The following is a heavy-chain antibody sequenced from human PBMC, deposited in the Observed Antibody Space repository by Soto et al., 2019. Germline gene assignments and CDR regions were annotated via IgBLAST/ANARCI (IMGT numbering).Heavy chain of an antibody. CDR3: ARHSSGWYESSDN. J-gene: IGHJ4*02. Sequence: ASVKVSCKASGYTFTGYYMHWVRQAPGQGLEWMGWINPNSGGTNYAQKFQGWVTMTRDTSISTAYMELSRLSSDDTAVYYCARHSSGWYESSDNWGPGTLVTVSS. D-gene: IGHD6-19*01. CDR2: INPNSGGT. V-gene: IGHV1-2*04. CDR1: GYTFTGYY.